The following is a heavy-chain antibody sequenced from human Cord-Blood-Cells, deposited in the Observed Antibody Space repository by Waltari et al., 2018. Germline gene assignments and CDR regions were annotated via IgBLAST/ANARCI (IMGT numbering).Heavy chain of an antibody. J-gene: IGHJ6*02. CDR3: ARDFQYYGGNYYYGMDV. CDR2: INPNSGGT. V-gene: IGHV1-2*02. Sequence: QVQLVQSGAEVKKPGASVKVSCKASGYTFTGYYMHWVRQAPGQGLEWMGWINPNSGGTNYAQKFQGRVTMTRDTSSSTAYMELSRLRSDDTAVYYCARDFQYYGGNYYYGMDVWGQGTTVTVSS. CDR1: GYTFTGYY. D-gene: IGHD4-17*01.